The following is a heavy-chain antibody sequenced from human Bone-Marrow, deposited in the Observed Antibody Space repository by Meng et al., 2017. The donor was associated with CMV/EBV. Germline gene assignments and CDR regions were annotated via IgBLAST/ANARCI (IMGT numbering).Heavy chain of an antibody. V-gene: IGHV4-34*01. Sequence: GSLRPSCAVYGGSFSGYYWSWIRQPPGKGLEWSGEINHSGSTNYTPSLKSRVTISVDTSKNQFSLKLSSVTAADTAVYYCARGPAKKLLRKPRARDYSFDYWGQGTLVTVSS. J-gene: IGHJ4*02. CDR3: ARGPAKKLLRKPRARDYSFDY. CDR2: INHSGST. D-gene: IGHD3-10*01. CDR1: GGSFSGYY.